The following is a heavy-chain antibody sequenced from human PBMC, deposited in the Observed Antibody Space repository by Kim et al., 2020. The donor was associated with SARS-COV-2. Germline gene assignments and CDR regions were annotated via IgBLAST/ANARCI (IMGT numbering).Heavy chain of an antibody. CDR1: GGSLSSSSYY. J-gene: IGHJ6*03. V-gene: IGHV4-39*01. CDR3: ARHQRYGSGWYVAFCDYYMDV. D-gene: IGHD6-19*01. CDR2: TYYSGNT. Sequence: SETLSLTCTVSGGSLSSSSYYWGWIRQPPGKGLEWIGTTYYSGNTYYNPSLKSRVTISVDTSKNQFSLKLGSVTAADTAVYYCARHQRYGSGWYVAFCDYYMDVWARGPAVTVSS.